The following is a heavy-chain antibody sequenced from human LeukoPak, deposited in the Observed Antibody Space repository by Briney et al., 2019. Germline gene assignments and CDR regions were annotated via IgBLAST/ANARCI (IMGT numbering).Heavy chain of an antibody. CDR1: GGTFSSYA. J-gene: IGHJ6*04. CDR3: ASEGGTDKRAVRNYYGMDV. Sequence: SVKVSCKASGGTFSSYAISWVRQAPGQGLEWMGGIIPIFGTANYAQKFQGRVTITADESTSTAYMELSSLRSEDTAVYYCASEGGTDKRAVRNYYGMDVWGKGTTVTVSS. V-gene: IGHV1-69*13. D-gene: IGHD1-7*01. CDR2: IIPIFGTA.